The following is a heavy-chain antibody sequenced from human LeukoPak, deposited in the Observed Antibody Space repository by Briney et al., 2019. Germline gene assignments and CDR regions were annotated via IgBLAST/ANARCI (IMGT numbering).Heavy chain of an antibody. Sequence: GGSLRLSCAASGFTFSSYSMNWVRQAPGKGLEWVSSISSSSSYIYYADSVKGRFTISRDNAKNSLYLQMNSLRAEDTAVYYCARNRGSSSSSPPGYWGQGTLVTVSS. J-gene: IGHJ4*02. CDR1: GFTFSSYS. CDR2: ISSSSSYI. CDR3: ARNRGSSSSSPPGY. V-gene: IGHV3-21*01. D-gene: IGHD6-6*01.